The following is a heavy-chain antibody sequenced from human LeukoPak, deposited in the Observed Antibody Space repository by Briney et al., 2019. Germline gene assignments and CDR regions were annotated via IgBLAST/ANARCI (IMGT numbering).Heavy chain of an antibody. CDR3: ASYDYYDSSGYYPFGY. CDR2: IIPIFGTA. Sequence: ASVKVSCKASGGTFSSYAISWVRQAPGQGLEWMGRIIPIFGTANYAQKFQGRVTITTDESTSTAYMEPSSLRSEDTAVYYCASYDYYDSSGYYPFGYWGQGTLVTVSS. V-gene: IGHV1-69*05. J-gene: IGHJ4*02. D-gene: IGHD3-22*01. CDR1: GGTFSSYA.